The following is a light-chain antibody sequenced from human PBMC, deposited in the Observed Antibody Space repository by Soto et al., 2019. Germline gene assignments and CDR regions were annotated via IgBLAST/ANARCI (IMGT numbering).Light chain of an antibody. CDR3: QQYGSSPLT. J-gene: IGKJ4*01. CDR1: QRISNYY. CDR2: GAS. V-gene: IGKV3-20*01. Sequence: VLTQSPDTLSLYSGERATLSCRASQRISNYYLAWYHQKPGQAPRLLIYGASSRATGVPDRFSGSGSGTDFTLTISRLEPEDFAVYYCQQYGSSPLTFGGGTRWIS.